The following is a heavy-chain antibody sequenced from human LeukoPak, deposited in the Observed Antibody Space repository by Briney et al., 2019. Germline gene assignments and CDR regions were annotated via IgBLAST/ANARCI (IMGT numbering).Heavy chain of an antibody. D-gene: IGHD6-13*01. Sequence: ASVKVSCKASGYTFTGYYMHWVRQAPGQGLEWMGIINPSGGSTSYAQKFQGRVTMTRDMSTSTAYMELRSLRSDDTAVYYCARDRLREVKGIAAAGTQGYWGQGTLVTVSS. J-gene: IGHJ4*02. V-gene: IGHV1-46*01. CDR3: ARDRLREVKGIAAAGTQGY. CDR2: INPSGGST. CDR1: GYTFTGYY.